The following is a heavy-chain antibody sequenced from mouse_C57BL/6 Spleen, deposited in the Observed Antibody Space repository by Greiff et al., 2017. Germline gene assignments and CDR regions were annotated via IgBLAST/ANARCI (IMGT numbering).Heavy chain of an antibody. CDR1: GYTFTSYW. J-gene: IGHJ3*01. V-gene: IGHV1-50*01. CDR2: FDPSESYN. D-gene: IGHD1-1*01. CDR3: ARRSTTVVAKAY. Sequence: QVQLQQPGAELVKPGASVKLSCQASGYTFTSYWMQWVKQRPGQGLEWLGEFDPSESYNNYNQKFKGKATLTVYTSSSTAYMQLSSLKSEDSAVYYCARRSTTVVAKAYWGQGTLVTVSA.